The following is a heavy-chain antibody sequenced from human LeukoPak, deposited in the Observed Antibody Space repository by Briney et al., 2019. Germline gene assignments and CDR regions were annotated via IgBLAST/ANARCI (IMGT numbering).Heavy chain of an antibody. D-gene: IGHD2-2*01. CDR3: ARDGISPRSFGAARPIYYYYYGMDV. Sequence: GRSLRLSCAASGFTFSSYAMHWVRQAPGKGLEWVAVISYDGSNKYYADSVKGRFTISRDNSKNTLYLQMNSLRAEDTAVYYCARDGISPRSFGAARPIYYYYYGMDVWGQGTTVTVSS. CDR2: ISYDGSNK. CDR1: GFTFSSYA. J-gene: IGHJ6*02. V-gene: IGHV3-30*04.